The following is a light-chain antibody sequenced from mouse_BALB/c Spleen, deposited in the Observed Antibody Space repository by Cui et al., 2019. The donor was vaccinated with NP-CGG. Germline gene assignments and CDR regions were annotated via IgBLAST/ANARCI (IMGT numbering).Light chain of an antibody. V-gene: IGLV1*01. J-gene: IGLJ1*01. CDR2: GTN. CDR1: TGAVTTSNY. Sequence: QDVVIQEYALTTSPGETVTFTCRSTTGAVTTSNYANWVQEKPDHLFTGLIGGTNNRAPGVPARFSGSLIGDKAALTITGAQTEDETIYFCALWYSNHWVFGGGTKLTVL. CDR3: ALWYSNHWV.